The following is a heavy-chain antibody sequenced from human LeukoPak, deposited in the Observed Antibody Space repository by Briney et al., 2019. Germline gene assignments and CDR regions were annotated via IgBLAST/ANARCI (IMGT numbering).Heavy chain of an antibody. CDR1: GFTFSSYE. D-gene: IGHD6-13*01. J-gene: IGHJ5*02. V-gene: IGHV3-48*03. Sequence: PGGSLRLSCAASGFTFSSYEMNWVRQAPGKGLEWVSYISSSGSTIYYADSVKGRFTISRDNAKNSLYLQMNSLRAEDTAVYYCARAKRQQLVLGNWFDPWGQGTLVTVSS. CDR3: ARAKRQQLVLGNWFDP. CDR2: ISSSGSTI.